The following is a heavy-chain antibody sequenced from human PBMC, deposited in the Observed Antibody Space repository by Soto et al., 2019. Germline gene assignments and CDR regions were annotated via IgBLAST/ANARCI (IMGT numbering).Heavy chain of an antibody. V-gene: IGHV4-38-2*01. Sequence: SETLSLTCGVSGYSIISGYYLALIRQPPGKGLEWIGSIYYRGSIYYNPSLKSRVSISVDTSKNQFSLRLSSVIAADTAVYYCAKISYSSSEREYWGQGAQVTVSS. J-gene: IGHJ4*02. D-gene: IGHD6-6*01. CDR2: IYYRGSI. CDR1: GYSIISGYY. CDR3: AKISYSSSEREY.